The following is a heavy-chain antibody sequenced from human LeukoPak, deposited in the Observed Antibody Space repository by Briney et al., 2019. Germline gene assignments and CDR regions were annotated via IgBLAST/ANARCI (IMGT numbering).Heavy chain of an antibody. CDR3: AKDEATSGGGLAS. V-gene: IGHV3-53*01. Sequence: PGGSLRLSCAVSGFTVSDTHMSWVRQAPGEGLEWVSAMYTGGTTYYADSVTGRFTVSRDTSRNTLFLHMSSLRAEDTAVYYCAKDEATSGGGLASWGQGTLVIVSS. CDR1: GFTVSDTH. J-gene: IGHJ5*01. D-gene: IGHD3-16*01. CDR2: MYTGGTT.